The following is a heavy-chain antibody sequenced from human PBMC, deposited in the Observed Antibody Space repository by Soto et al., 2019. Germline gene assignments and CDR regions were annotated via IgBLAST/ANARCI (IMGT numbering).Heavy chain of an antibody. CDR1: GYPVTAYY. V-gene: IGHV1-2*02. CDR2: INPATGAA. J-gene: IGHJ3*02. Sequence: QLHLVQSGAVVKKPGASVTVSCSASGYPVTAYYMHWVRQAPGRGLEWMGGINPATGAAKYTQTFQGRVTMHRDTSTSTVFMEPSGLTSEDTAVFYCARGGGVGVAGSAAFDMWGQGTLVTVSS. CDR3: ARGGGVGVAGSAAFDM. D-gene: IGHD3-3*01.